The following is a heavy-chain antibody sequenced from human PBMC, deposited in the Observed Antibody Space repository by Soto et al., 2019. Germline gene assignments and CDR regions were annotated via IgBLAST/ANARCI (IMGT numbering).Heavy chain of an antibody. CDR1: GFTISSNW. CDR3: ATVFNY. J-gene: IGHJ4*02. Sequence: PGGSLRLSCVVSGFTISSNWMHWVRQAPGKGLVWISRIDNEGSDTSYADSVKGRFTISRDVAKNTVYLQMNSLRVEDTAVYYCATVFNYWGQGTPVTVSS. CDR2: IDNEGSDT. V-gene: IGHV3-74*01.